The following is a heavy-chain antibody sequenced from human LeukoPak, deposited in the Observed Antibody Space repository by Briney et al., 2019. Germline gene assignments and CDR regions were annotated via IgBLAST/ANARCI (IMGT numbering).Heavy chain of an antibody. V-gene: IGHV4-39*01. J-gene: IGHJ5*02. CDR1: GGSISSSSYC. Sequence: SETLSLTCTVSGGSISSSSYCWGWIRQPPGKGLEWIGSIYYSGSTYYNPSLKSRVTISVDTSKNQFSLKLSSVTAADTAVYYCARNPRVNSWFEPWGQGTLVTVSS. D-gene: IGHD2/OR15-2a*01. CDR3: ARNPRVNSWFEP. CDR2: IYYSGST.